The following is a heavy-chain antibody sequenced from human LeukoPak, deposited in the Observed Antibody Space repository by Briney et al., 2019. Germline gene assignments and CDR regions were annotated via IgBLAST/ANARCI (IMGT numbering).Heavy chain of an antibody. V-gene: IGHV1-58*01. CDR1: GFTFTSSA. D-gene: IGHD1-26*01. Sequence: SVTVSCKASGFTFTSSAVQWVRQARGQRLEWIGWIVVGSGNTNYAQKFQGRVTMTRDTSTSTVYMELSSLRSEDTAVYYCARDLGGATDYWGQGTLVTVSS. CDR3: ARDLGGATDY. J-gene: IGHJ4*02. CDR2: IVVGSGNT.